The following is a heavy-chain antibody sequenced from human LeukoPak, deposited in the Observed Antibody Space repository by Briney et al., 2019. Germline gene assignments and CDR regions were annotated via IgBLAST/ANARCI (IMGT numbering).Heavy chain of an antibody. D-gene: IGHD6-19*01. Sequence: GGSLRLSCAASGFTFSSYSMNWVRQSPGKELEWVSYISSSSSTIFYADSVKGCFTISRDNAKNSLYLQMNSLRAEDTAVYYCARGSGQWLVLVYFDYWGQGTLVTVSS. CDR2: ISSSSSTI. CDR3: ARGSGQWLVLVYFDY. J-gene: IGHJ4*02. CDR1: GFTFSSYS. V-gene: IGHV3-48*01.